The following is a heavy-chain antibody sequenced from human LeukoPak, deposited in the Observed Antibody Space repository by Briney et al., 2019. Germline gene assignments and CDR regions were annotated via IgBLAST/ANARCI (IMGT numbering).Heavy chain of an antibody. Sequence: GGSLRLSCAASGFTFDDYAMHWVRQAPGKGLEWVSGISWNSGSIGYADSVKGRFTISRDNAKNSLYLQMNSLRAEDTAVYYCAKDEWFGELLFAIPNWFDPWGQGTLVTVSS. CDR1: GFTFDDYA. J-gene: IGHJ5*02. D-gene: IGHD3-10*01. V-gene: IGHV3-9*01. CDR2: ISWNSGSI. CDR3: AKDEWFGELLFAIPNWFDP.